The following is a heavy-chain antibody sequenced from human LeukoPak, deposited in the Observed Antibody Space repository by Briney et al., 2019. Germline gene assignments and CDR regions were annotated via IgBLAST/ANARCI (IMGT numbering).Heavy chain of an antibody. CDR2: ITYDGYYK. CDR3: ARDLSPVVRASPMGY. Sequence: SLRLSCAASGFTFSTYGMHWVRQAPGKGLDWVALITYDGYYKYYSDSVKGRFTISSDTSKNTLSLQMNSLRAEDTAVYYCARDLSPVVRASPMGYWGQGTLVPVSS. J-gene: IGHJ4*02. V-gene: IGHV3-30*03. CDR1: GFTFSTYG. D-gene: IGHD3-10*01.